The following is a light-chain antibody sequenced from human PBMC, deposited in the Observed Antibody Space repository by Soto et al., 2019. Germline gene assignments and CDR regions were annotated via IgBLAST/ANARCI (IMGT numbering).Light chain of an antibody. Sequence: EIVLTQSPGTLSLSPGERATLSCRASQSGSSSYLAWYQQKPGQAPRLLIYGASSRATGSPDRFSGSGSGTDFTLTTSRLEPEDFAVYYCQQYGSSPWTFGQGTKVEIK. V-gene: IGKV3-20*01. CDR1: QSGSSSY. CDR2: GAS. CDR3: QQYGSSPWT. J-gene: IGKJ1*01.